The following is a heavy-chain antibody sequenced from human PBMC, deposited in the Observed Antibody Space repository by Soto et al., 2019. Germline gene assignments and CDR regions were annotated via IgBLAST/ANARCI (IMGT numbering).Heavy chain of an antibody. J-gene: IGHJ4*02. CDR2: INHSGST. CDR1: GGSFSGYY. Sequence: PSETLSLTCAVYGGSFSGYYWSWIRQPPGKGLEWIGEINHSGSTNYNPSLKSRVTISVDTSKNQFSLKLGSVTAADTAVYYCARDVVHGSGSYYNVPYYFDYWGQGTLVTVSS. D-gene: IGHD3-10*01. CDR3: ARDVVHGSGSYYNVPYYFDY. V-gene: IGHV4-34*01.